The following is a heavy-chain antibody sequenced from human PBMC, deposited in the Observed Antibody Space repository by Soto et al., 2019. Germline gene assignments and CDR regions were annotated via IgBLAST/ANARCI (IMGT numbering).Heavy chain of an antibody. J-gene: IGHJ4*02. Sequence: PGESLTISCQGSGYRFTSSWIGWVRQMPGKGLEWLGTVYPSDSDVRYSPSFEVRVTISADNSINTAYLHLLNLKASDTAIYYCAEGATRPFDSRGKGTRVTVAS. CDR1: GYRFTSSW. CDR3: AEGATRPFDS. CDR2: VYPSDSDV. V-gene: IGHV5-51*01.